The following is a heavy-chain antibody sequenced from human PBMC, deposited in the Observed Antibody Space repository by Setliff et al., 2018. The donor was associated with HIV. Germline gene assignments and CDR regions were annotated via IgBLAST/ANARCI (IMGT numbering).Heavy chain of an antibody. V-gene: IGHV3-48*03. CDR3: ARERWSDYSDNSGLFDY. CDR2: SSDTGSTT. CDR1: GFSFSNYD. J-gene: IGHJ4*02. Sequence: GSLRLSCVGSGFSFSNYDLNWVRQAPGKGLEWISYSSDTGSTTYYGDSVKGRFTISRDNPKNSVYLQMSGLRVEDTAVYYCARERWSDYSDNSGLFDYWGQGTLVTVSS. D-gene: IGHD3-22*01.